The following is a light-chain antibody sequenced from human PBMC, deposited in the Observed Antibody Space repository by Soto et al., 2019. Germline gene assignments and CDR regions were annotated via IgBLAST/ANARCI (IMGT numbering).Light chain of an antibody. CDR3: AAWDDSLYGRV. J-gene: IGLJ1*01. CDR1: SSNIGANT. Sequence: QSVLTQPPSASGTPRQRVTISSSGRSSNIGANTVNWYQQLPGTAPKLLISNNDQRPSGVPDRFSGSKSGTSASLAISRLQSEDDADYYCAAWDDSLYGRVFGSGTKVTVL. CDR2: NND. V-gene: IGLV1-44*01.